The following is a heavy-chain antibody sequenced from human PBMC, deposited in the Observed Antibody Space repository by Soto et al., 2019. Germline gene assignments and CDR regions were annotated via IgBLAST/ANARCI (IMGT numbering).Heavy chain of an antibody. V-gene: IGHV3-23*01. CDR1: GFTFSSYA. D-gene: IGHD5-12*01. CDR3: AKVGYSGYGSFDY. CDR2: ISGSGGST. J-gene: IGHJ4*02. Sequence: PGGSLRLSCAAFGFTFSSYAMSWVRQAPGKGLEWVSAISGSGGSTYYADSVKGRFTISRDNSKNTLYLQMNSLRAEDTAVYYCAKVGYSGYGSFDYWGQGTLVTVSS.